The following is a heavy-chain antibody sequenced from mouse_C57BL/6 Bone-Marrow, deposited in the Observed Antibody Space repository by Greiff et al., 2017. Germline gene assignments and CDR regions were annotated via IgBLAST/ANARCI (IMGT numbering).Heavy chain of an antibody. CDR1: GYTFTSYW. Sequence: QVQLQQPGTELVKPGASVKLSCKASGYTFTSYWMHWVKQRPGQGLEWIGEIDPSDSYTNYNQKFKGKSTLTVDKSSSTAYMQLSSLTSEDSAVYYCAREEDDGWYFDVWGTGTTVTVSS. CDR2: IDPSDSYT. D-gene: IGHD2-12*01. J-gene: IGHJ1*03. V-gene: IGHV1-69*01. CDR3: AREEDDGWYFDV.